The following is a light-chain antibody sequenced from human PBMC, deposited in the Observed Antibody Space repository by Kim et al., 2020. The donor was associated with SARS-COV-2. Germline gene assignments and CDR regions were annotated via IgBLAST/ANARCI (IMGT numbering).Light chain of an antibody. CDR3: QVWDSISDHPGV. Sequence: PGKTARITCGGNNIGGKSVHWYQQKPGQAPVLVIYYDSDRPSGIPERFSGSNSGNTATLTISRVEAGDEADYYCQVWDSISDHPGVFGGGTQLTVL. CDR1: NIGGKS. J-gene: IGLJ3*02. V-gene: IGLV3-21*04. CDR2: YDS.